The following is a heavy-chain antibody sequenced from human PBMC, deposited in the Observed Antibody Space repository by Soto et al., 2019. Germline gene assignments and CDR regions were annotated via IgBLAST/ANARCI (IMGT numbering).Heavy chain of an antibody. V-gene: IGHV1-69*13. CDR2: IIPIFGTA. CDR3: ARPLTYYYDSSGYYSDAFDI. Sequence: ASVKVSCKASGGTFSSYAISWVRQAPGQGLEWMGGIIPIFGTANYAQKFQGRVTITADESTSTAYMELSSLRSEDTAVYYCARPLTYYYDSSGYYSDAFDIWGQGTMVTVSS. CDR1: GGTFSSYA. D-gene: IGHD3-22*01. J-gene: IGHJ3*02.